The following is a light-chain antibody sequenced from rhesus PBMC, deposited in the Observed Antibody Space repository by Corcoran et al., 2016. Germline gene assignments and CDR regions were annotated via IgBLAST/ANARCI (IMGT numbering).Light chain of an antibody. CDR1: SSDIGGYNY. CDR3: RSYASSNTFV. J-gene: IGLJ6*01. CDR2: EVS. Sequence: QAALTQPRSVSGSPGQTVTISCTGTSSDIGGYNYVSWYQQHTGTAPKLMIYEVSKRPAGVSDRFSCSKSGNTASLTISGLQAEDEADYYCRSYASSNTFVFGSGTKLTVL. V-gene: IGLV2-32*02.